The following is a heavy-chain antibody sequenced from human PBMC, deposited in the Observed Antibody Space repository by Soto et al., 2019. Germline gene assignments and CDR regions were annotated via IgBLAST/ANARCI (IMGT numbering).Heavy chain of an antibody. CDR1: GYTFSTHG. Sequence: QVQLVQSGAALKKPGASVKVSCKASGYTFSTHGISWLRHVPGQGLEWMGWGRGDNGQRNYAQSLQGRVTMTTDTSRNIAYMELRSLRSDDTHVYYCARDRGYCRSGACYREWFDPWGQGTLVTVSS. CDR2: GRGDNGQR. J-gene: IGHJ5*02. V-gene: IGHV1-18*01. D-gene: IGHD2-2*01. CDR3: ARDRGYCRSGACYREWFDP.